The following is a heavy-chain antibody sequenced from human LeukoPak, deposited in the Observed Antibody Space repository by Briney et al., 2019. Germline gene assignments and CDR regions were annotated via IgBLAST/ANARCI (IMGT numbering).Heavy chain of an antibody. CDR2: IIPILGIA. D-gene: IGHD6-19*01. V-gene: IGHV1-69*04. CDR1: GGTFSSYA. CDR3: ARSVGVAGTVSVYYYYGMDV. J-gene: IGHJ6*02. Sequence: GASVKVSCKAPGGTFSSYAISWVRQAPGQGLEWMGRIIPILGIANYAQKFQGRVTITADKSTSTAYMELSSLRSEDTAVYYCARSVGVAGTVSVYYYYGMDVWGQGTTVTVSS.